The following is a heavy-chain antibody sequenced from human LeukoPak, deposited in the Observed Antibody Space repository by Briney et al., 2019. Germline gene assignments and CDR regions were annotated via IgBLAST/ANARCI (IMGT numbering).Heavy chain of an antibody. V-gene: IGHV3-33*06. CDR1: GFTFSSYG. CDR2: IWYDGTDE. CDR3: AKDTPTTPRGFDY. Sequence: PGRSLRLSCAASGFTFSSYGMHWVRQAPGKALEWVAVIWYDGTDEYYADSVKGRFTVSRDNSKKTLYLQMNSLRAEDTAVYYCAKDTPTTPRGFDYWGQGTLATVSS. D-gene: IGHD3-10*01. J-gene: IGHJ4*02.